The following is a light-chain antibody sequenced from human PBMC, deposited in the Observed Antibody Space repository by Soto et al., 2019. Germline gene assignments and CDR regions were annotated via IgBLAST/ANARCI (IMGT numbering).Light chain of an antibody. V-gene: IGKV3-20*01. CDR1: KTVRNNY. CDR2: DAF. Sequence: ECLLTTSPATLSLAPVSISQSFFISLKTVRNNYLAWYQQKPGQAPRLMIYDAFNRAAGIPDRFSGSGSGTDFTLTIKRVAPEDFAVYYCKQYLSLPITCGQGQRRAIK. CDR3: KQYLSLPIT. J-gene: IGKJ5*01.